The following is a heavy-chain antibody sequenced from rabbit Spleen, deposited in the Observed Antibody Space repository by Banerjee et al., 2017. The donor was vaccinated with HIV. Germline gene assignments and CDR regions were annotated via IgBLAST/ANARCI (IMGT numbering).Heavy chain of an antibody. J-gene: IGHJ4*01. V-gene: IGHV1S40*01. CDR2: IRGANSGDI. Sequence: QSLEESGGDLVKPGASLTLTCTASGFSFSSSYWICWVRQPPGKRPEWIGCIRGANSGDIWYANWATGRFTISKTSSTTVTLQMTSLTAADTATYFCARGSAAMTMVITGYYLNLWGPGTLVTVS. CDR1: GFSFSSSYW. D-gene: IGHD2-1*01. CDR3: ARGSAAMTMVITGYYLNL.